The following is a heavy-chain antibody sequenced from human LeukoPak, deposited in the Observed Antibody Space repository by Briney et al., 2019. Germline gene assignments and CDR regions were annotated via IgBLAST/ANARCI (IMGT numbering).Heavy chain of an antibody. CDR2: IYYSGST. J-gene: IGHJ4*02. Sequence: PSETLSLTCTVSGVSISSYYWSWIRQPPGKGLEWIGYIYYSGSTNYNPSLKSRVTISVDTSKNQFSLKLSSVTAADTAVYYCATIRTVGYCSSTSCYAEGPFDYWGQGTLVTVSS. V-gene: IGHV4-59*01. CDR1: GVSISSYY. D-gene: IGHD2-2*01. CDR3: ATIRTVGYCSSTSCYAEGPFDY.